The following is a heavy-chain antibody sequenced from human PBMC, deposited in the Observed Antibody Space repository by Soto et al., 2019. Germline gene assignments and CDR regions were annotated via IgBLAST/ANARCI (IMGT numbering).Heavy chain of an antibody. J-gene: IGHJ6*03. Sequence: QVQLQESGPGLVKPSETLSLTCTVSGGSISSYYWSWIRQPPGKGLEWIGYIYYSGSTNYNPSLKSRVTISVDTSKNQFSLKLSSVTAADTAVYYCARGKYGDSYYNYYMDVWVKGTTVTVSS. V-gene: IGHV4-59*01. CDR1: GGSISSYY. CDR2: IYYSGST. CDR3: ARGKYGDSYYNYYMDV. D-gene: IGHD4-17*01.